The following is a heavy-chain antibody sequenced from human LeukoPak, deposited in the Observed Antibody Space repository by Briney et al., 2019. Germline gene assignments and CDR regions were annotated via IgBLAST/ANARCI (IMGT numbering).Heavy chain of an antibody. J-gene: IGHJ4*02. CDR3: ARGIDFWSGFDY. CDR1: GFTFSNYW. Sequence: PGGSLRLSCAASGFTFSNYWMSWVRQAPGKGLEWVANIKQDGSEKYYVDSVKGRFTISRDNAKNSLYLQMNSLRAEDTAVYYCARGIDFWSGFDYWGQGALVTVSS. V-gene: IGHV3-7*03. CDR2: IKQDGSEK. D-gene: IGHD3-3*01.